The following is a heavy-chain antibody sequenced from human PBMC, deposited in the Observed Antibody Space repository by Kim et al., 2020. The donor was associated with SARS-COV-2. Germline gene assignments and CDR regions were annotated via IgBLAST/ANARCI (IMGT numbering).Heavy chain of an antibody. Sequence: GGSLRLSCAASGFTFRNYGIQWVRQAPGKGLEWVAVIWSDGGKKYYADSVTGRFTISRDNSKNMVYLQMDSLRAEDTALYYCARWGIATVGGNDYWGQGTLVTVSS. CDR2: IWSDGGKK. CDR3: ARWGIATVGGNDY. J-gene: IGHJ4*02. CDR1: GFTFRNYG. V-gene: IGHV3-33*01. D-gene: IGHD6-25*01.